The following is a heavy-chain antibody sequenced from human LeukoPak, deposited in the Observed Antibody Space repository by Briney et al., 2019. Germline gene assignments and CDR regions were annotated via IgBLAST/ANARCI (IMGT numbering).Heavy chain of an antibody. CDR1: GYSISSGYY. J-gene: IGHJ4*02. Sequence: SETLSLTCTVSGYSISSGYYWGWIRQPPGKGLEWIGSIYHSGSTYYNPSLKSRVTISVDTSKNQFSLKLSSVTAADTAVYYCASXSYYDFXSGXLVXDXXGQGTLVT. D-gene: IGHD3-3*01. CDR2: IYHSGST. V-gene: IGHV4-38-2*02. CDR3: ASXSYYDFXSGXLVXDX.